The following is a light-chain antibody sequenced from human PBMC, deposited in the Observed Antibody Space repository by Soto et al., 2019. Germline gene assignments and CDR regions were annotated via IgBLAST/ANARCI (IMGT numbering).Light chain of an antibody. V-gene: IGLV1-44*01. CDR3: SAWDDSLNAWV. CDR1: SSNIGSNT. Sequence: QSVLTQPPSASGTPGQRVTISCSGSSSNIGSNTVNWYQQLPGTAPKLLIYSSNQRPSGVPDRFSGSKPGTSGALAISGLQSEDEADYYCSAWDDSLNAWVFGGGTKVTVL. J-gene: IGLJ3*02. CDR2: SSN.